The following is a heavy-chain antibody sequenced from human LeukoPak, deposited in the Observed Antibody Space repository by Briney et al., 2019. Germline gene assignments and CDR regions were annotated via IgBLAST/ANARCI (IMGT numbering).Heavy chain of an antibody. J-gene: IGHJ4*02. D-gene: IGHD1-26*01. CDR2: ISTNSNYI. V-gene: IGHV3-21*01. CDR3: ARDLGGSYYVTLFDY. CDR1: RFTFSTYN. Sequence: GGSLRLSCAASRFTFSTYNMNWVRQAPGKGLEWVSSISTNSNYIHYADSVKGRFTISRDNAKNSLYLQMNSLRAEDTAVYYCARDLGGSYYVTLFDYWGQGTLVTVSS.